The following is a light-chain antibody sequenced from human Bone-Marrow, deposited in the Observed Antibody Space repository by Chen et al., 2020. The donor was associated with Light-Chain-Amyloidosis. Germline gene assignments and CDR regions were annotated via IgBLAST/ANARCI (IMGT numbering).Light chain of an antibody. Sequence: TVLTQSPGTLSLSPGERATLSCRASQSVSSNYLAWYQQTPGQAPRLLIYDASSRATGIPDRFSGSGSGTDFTLTISRLEPEDFAVYYCQHYYSTPQTFGQGTKVEIK. J-gene: IGKJ1*01. CDR3: QHYYSTPQT. V-gene: IGKV3-20*01. CDR1: QSVSSNY. CDR2: DAS.